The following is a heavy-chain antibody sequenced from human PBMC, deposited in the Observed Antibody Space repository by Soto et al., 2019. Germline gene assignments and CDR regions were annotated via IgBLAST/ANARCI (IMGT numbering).Heavy chain of an antibody. CDR3: ARVLGYCSSTSCPNWFDP. D-gene: IGHD2-2*01. J-gene: IGHJ5*02. V-gene: IGHV1-18*04. CDR1: GYTFTSYG. Sequence: ASVKVSCKASGYTFTSYGISWVRQAPGQGLEWMGWISAYNGNTNYAQKLQGRVTMTTDTSTSTAYMELRSLRSDDTAVYYCARVLGYCSSTSCPNWFDPWGQGTLVTV. CDR2: ISAYNGNT.